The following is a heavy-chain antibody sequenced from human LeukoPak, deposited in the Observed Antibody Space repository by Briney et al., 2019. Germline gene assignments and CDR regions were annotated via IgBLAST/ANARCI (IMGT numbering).Heavy chain of an antibody. D-gene: IGHD2/OR15-2a*01. J-gene: IGHJ6*02. CDR1: GFTFSNAW. Sequence: GGSLRLSCAASGFTFSNAWMNWVRQAPGKGLEWVGRIKSKTDGGTTDYAAPAKGRFTISRDDSKNTLYLQMNSLKTEDTAVYYCTTASRIKYYYYYYGMDVWGQGTTVTVSS. CDR3: TTASRIKYYYYYYGMDV. V-gene: IGHV3-15*07. CDR2: IKSKTDGGTT.